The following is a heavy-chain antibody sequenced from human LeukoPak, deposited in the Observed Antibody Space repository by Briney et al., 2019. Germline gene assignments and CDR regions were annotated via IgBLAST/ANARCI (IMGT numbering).Heavy chain of an antibody. CDR1: GFRFSYHD. J-gene: IGHJ3*02. CDR3: ARELGGTKTGGSDI. V-gene: IGHV3-64*02. D-gene: IGHD1-14*01. CDR2: IGAAGAHT. Sequence: GESLRLSCAAAGFRFSYHDMHWVRQAPGKGLEFVSSIGAAGAHTFYADSVKGRFTISRDNFQSTMYLQMDGLRPEDSAVYYCARELGGTKTGGSDIWGQGTVVTVSS.